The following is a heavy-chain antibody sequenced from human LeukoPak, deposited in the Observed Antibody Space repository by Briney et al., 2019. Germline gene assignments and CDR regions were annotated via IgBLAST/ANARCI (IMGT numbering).Heavy chain of an antibody. CDR1: GFTVSNNY. V-gene: IGHV3-53*01. D-gene: IGHD2-15*01. Sequence: PGRSLRLSCAASGFTVSNNYMSWVRQAPGKGLEWVSVIYSGGTTYYVDSVKGRFAISRDNSKNTLYLQMNSLRAEDTAVYYCAREVDGGGAFDIWGQGTMVTVSS. CDR2: IYSGGTT. J-gene: IGHJ3*02. CDR3: AREVDGGGAFDI.